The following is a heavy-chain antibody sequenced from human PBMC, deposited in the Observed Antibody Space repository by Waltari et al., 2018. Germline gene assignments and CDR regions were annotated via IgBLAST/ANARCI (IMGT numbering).Heavy chain of an antibody. J-gene: IGHJ4*02. Sequence: QLQLQESGPGLVKPSETLSLTCTVSGGSIRSSSYYWGWIRQPPGKGLEWIGSIYYSGSTYYNPSLKSRVTISVDTSKNQFSLKLSSVTAADTAVYYCARHRFSGWRRGDYYFDYWGQGTLVTVSS. CDR2: IYYSGST. CDR3: ARHRFSGWRRGDYYFDY. CDR1: GGSIRSSSYY. D-gene: IGHD6-19*01. V-gene: IGHV4-39*07.